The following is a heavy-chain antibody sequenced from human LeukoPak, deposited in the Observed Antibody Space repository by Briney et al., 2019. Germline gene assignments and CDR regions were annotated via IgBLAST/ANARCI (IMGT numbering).Heavy chain of an antibody. Sequence: GGSLRLSCAASGFTFSAYGMQWVRQAPGKGLEWVAFIRYDGSNKYYADSVKGRFTISRDNPKNTLYLQMNSLRPEDTAVYYCAKGVHSSGWHNWFDPWGQGTLVTVSS. CDR2: IRYDGSNK. V-gene: IGHV3-30*02. J-gene: IGHJ5*02. D-gene: IGHD6-19*01. CDR1: GFTFSAYG. CDR3: AKGVHSSGWHNWFDP.